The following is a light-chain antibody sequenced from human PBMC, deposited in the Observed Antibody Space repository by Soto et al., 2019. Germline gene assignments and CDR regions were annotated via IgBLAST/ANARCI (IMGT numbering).Light chain of an antibody. Sequence: QSVLTQPPSVSAAPGQKVTISCSGSSSNIGNNYVSWYQQLPGTAPKRLIFDNDKRPPGIPDRFSGSKSGTSATLGITGLPTGDDADYYCGTWDSSLSAVVFGGGTKVTVL. CDR2: DND. V-gene: IGLV1-51*01. CDR1: SSNIGNNY. CDR3: GTWDSSLSAVV. J-gene: IGLJ2*01.